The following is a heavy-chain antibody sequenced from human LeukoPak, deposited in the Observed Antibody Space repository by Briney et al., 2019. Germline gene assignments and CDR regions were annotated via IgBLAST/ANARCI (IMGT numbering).Heavy chain of an antibody. CDR2: IDWDDDK. D-gene: IGHD3-22*01. CDR3: ARIAKKSYYDSSGYFDY. V-gene: IGHV2-70*11. Sequence: SGPALVKHTQTLTLTCTFSGCSLSTMGMGLNWIRQPPGKALEWLDRIDWDDDKYYSTSLKTRLTISKDTSKNQVVLTMTYMDPVDTATYYCARIAKKSYYDSSGYFDYWGQGTLVTVSS. J-gene: IGHJ4*02. CDR1: GCSLSTMGMG.